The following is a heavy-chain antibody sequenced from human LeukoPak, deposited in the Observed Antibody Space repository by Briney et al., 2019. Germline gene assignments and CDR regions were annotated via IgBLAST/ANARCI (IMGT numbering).Heavy chain of an antibody. CDR2: ISSTGGTT. V-gene: IGHV3-23*01. CDR1: GLTFSSYG. D-gene: IGHD2-15*01. Sequence: PGGTLRLSCAASGLTFSSYGMSWVRQAPGKGLEWVSSISSTGGTTYYADSVKGRLTISRDNSKNTLYLQMNSLRAEDTAIYYCAKNGDRGAYCTGGTCYPYFYYYMDVWGKGTTVTI. J-gene: IGHJ6*03. CDR3: AKNGDRGAYCTGGTCYPYFYYYMDV.